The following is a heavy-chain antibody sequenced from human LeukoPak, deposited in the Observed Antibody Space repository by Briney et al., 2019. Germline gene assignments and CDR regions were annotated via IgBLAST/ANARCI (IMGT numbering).Heavy chain of an antibody. CDR1: GYTFTSYG. D-gene: IGHD2-21*01. J-gene: IGHJ4*02. CDR2: INAGNGNT. V-gene: IGHV1-3*01. CDR3: ARASVGIPFDY. Sequence: ASVKVSCKASGYTFTSYGISWVRQAPGQRLEWMGWINAGNGNTKYSQKFQGRVTITRDTSASTAYMELSSLRSEDTAVYYCARASVGIPFDYWGQGTLVTVSS.